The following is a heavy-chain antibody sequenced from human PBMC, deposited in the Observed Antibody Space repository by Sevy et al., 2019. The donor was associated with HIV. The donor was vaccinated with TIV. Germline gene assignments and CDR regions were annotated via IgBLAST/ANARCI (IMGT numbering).Heavy chain of an antibody. CDR3: ARREMDYDSSGYFAF. CDR2: ICNSGNT. CDR1: GGSFNSGKYC. Sequence: TLSLTCTVSGGSFNSGKYCWTWIRQPPGKGLEWIGSICNSGNTYYKSSLKTRVTISVEKSKNQFSLKLTSVTAADTAVYYCARREMDYDSSGYFAFWGQGTLVTVSS. J-gene: IGHJ4*02. D-gene: IGHD3-22*01. V-gene: IGHV4-39*01.